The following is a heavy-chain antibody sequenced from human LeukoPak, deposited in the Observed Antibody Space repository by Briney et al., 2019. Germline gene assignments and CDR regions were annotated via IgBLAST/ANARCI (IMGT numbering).Heavy chain of an antibody. CDR1: GFTFSSYA. CDR2: ISGSGGST. D-gene: IGHD3-9*01. J-gene: IGHJ4*02. Sequence: GGSLRLSCAASGFTFSSYAMSWVRQAPGKGLEWVSAISGSGGSTYYADSVKGRFTISRDKSKNTLYLQMNSLRAEDTAVYYCAKDRADILTGPWGYWGQGTLVTVSS. CDR3: AKDRADILTGPWGY. V-gene: IGHV3-23*01.